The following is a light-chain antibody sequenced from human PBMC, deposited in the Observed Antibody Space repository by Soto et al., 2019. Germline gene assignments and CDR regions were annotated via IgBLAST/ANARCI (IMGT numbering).Light chain of an antibody. Sequence: QPVLTQPASVSGSPGQSITISCTGTSSDVGGYNYVSWYQQHPGKAPKLMIYDVINRPSGVSDRFSGSKSGNTASLTISGLQAEDEADYYCSSYTSSSTWLFGGGTQLTVL. CDR1: SSDVGGYNY. CDR2: DVI. J-gene: IGLJ2*01. CDR3: SSYTSSSTWL. V-gene: IGLV2-14*03.